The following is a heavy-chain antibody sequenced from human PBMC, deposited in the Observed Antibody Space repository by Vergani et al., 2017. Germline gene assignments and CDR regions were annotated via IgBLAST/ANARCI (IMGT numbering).Heavy chain of an antibody. CDR2: INHSGST. J-gene: IGHJ5*02. CDR1: GGSFSGYY. CDR3: ARGIPHSSGYYYET. V-gene: IGHV4-34*01. Sequence: QVQLQESGPGLVKPSGTLSLTCAVYGGSFSGYYWSWIRQPPGKGLEWIGEINHSGSTNYNPSLKSRVTISVDTPKNQFSLKLSSVTAADTAVYYCARGIPHSSGYYYETWGQGTLVTVSS. D-gene: IGHD3-22*01.